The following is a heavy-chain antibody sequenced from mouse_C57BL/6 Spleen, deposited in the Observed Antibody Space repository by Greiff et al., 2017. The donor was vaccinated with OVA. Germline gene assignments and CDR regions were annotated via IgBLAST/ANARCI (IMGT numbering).Heavy chain of an antibody. CDR1: GFTFNTYA. CDR2: IRSKSSTYAT. D-gene: IGHD2-1*01. CDR3: VAEFYYGNSDV. Sequence: EVKLMESGGGLVQPKGSLKLSCAASGFTFNTYAMHWVRQAPGKGLEWVARIRSKSSTYATYYADSVKDRFTISRDDSQSMLYLQMNNLKTEDTAMDYCVAEFYYGNSDVWGTGTTVTVSS. J-gene: IGHJ1*03. V-gene: IGHV10-3*01.